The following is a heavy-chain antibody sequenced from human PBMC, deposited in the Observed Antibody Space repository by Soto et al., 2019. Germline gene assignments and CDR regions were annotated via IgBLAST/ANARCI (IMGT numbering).Heavy chain of an antibody. J-gene: IGHJ2*01. Sequence: SETLSLTCTVSGGSISSYYWSWIRQPPGKGLEWIGYIYYSVSTNYNPSLKSRVTISVDTSKNQFSLKLSSVTAADTAVYYCARHETLHGDYDLWGRGTLVTVSS. CDR3: ARHETLHGDYDL. CDR1: GGSISSYY. V-gene: IGHV4-59*08. CDR2: IYYSVST. D-gene: IGHD4-17*01.